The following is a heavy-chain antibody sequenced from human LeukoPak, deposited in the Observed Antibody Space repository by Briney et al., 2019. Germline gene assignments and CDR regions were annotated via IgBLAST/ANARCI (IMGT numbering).Heavy chain of an antibody. V-gene: IGHV4-59*01. CDR1: GGSISTYY. D-gene: IGHD1-1*01. J-gene: IGHJ4*02. CDR3: ASQLGGTTFH. CDR2: VYHSGST. Sequence: SETLSLTCTVSGGSISTYYWSWIRQPPGEGLEWIGYVYHSGSTNYNSSLKSRVTISLDTSKTQFSLRLSSVTAADTAVYYCASQLGGTTFHWGQGALVTVSS.